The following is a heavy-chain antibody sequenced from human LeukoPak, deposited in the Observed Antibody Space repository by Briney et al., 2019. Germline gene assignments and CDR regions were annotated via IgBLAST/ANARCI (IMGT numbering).Heavy chain of an antibody. CDR2: ISYDGSNK. CDR1: GFTFSSYA. J-gene: IGHJ6*02. Sequence: QAGGSLRLSCAASGFTFSSYAMHWVRQAPGKGLEWVAVISYDGSNKYYADSVKGRFTISRDNSKNTLYLQMNSLRAEDTAVYYCARDLELGYSSGWYPPRNYGGMDVWGQGTTVTVSS. V-gene: IGHV3-30-3*01. D-gene: IGHD6-19*01. CDR3: ARDLELGYSSGWYPPRNYGGMDV.